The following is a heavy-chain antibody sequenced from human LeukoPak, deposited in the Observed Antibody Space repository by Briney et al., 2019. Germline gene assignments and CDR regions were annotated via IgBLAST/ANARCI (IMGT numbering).Heavy chain of an antibody. CDR3: ARDRLRYGMDV. V-gene: IGHV3-21*06. Sequence: GGSLTLSCTPSGFTFNGFCLTWFRQTPGKGLEWVASMSSSKSYIYYADSVKGRFTISRDNVKNSMDLQMNSLRAEDTAVYYCARDRLRYGMDVWGQGTTVTVSS. CDR2: MSSSKSYI. J-gene: IGHJ6*02. D-gene: IGHD5-18*01. CDR1: GFTFNGFC.